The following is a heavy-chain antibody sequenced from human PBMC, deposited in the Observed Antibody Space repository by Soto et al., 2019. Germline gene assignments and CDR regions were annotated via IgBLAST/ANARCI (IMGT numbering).Heavy chain of an antibody. Sequence: QVQLVESGGGVVQPGRSLRLSCAASGFTFSSHVMHWVRQAPGKGLEWVAVISYDGNNKYYADSVKGRFTISRDNSKNTLYLQMNSLRAEDTAVYYCARAGCDGGRCYTLVGLRYGMDVWGQGTTVTVSS. V-gene: IGHV3-30-3*01. J-gene: IGHJ6*02. CDR3: ARAGCDGGRCYTLVGLRYGMDV. D-gene: IGHD2-15*01. CDR1: GFTFSSHV. CDR2: ISYDGNNK.